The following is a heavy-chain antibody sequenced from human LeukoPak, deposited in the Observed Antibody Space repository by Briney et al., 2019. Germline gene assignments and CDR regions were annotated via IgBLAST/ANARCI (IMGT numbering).Heavy chain of an antibody. D-gene: IGHD3-10*01. CDR1: GFTFSNAW. CDR2: ISSSSSTI. V-gene: IGHV3-48*01. CDR3: AKDGTLTMVRGVITYFDY. Sequence: GGSLRLSCAASGFTFSNAWMSWVRQAPGKGLEWVSYISSSSSTIYYADSVKGRFTISRDNSKNTLYLQMNSLRAEDTAVYYCAKDGTLTMVRGVITYFDYWGQGTLVTVSS. J-gene: IGHJ4*02.